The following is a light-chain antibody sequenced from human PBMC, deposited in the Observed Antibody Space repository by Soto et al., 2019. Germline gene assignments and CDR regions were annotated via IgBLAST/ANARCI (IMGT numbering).Light chain of an antibody. CDR3: QSYDSTLSARYV. CDR2: GNI. Sequence: QSVLTQPPSVSGAPGRRFTISCTGTTPNIGAGYDVHWYQQRPGTAPKLLIFGNINRPSGVPDRFSGSKSGTSASLAITGXXAXXXXXXXXQSYDSTLSARYVFGTGTKLTVL. V-gene: IGLV1-40*01. J-gene: IGLJ1*01. CDR1: TPNIGAGYD.